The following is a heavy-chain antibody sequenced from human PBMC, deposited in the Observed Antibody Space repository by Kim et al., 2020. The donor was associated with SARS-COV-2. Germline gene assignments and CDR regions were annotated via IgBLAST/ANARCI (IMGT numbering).Heavy chain of an antibody. CDR3: SREQHQDYYYYYGMDV. V-gene: IGHV3-33*01. CDR1: GFTFSSYG. J-gene: IGHJ6*02. Sequence: GGSLRLSCAASGFTFSSYGMHWVRQAPGKGLEWVAVIWYDGSNKYYADSVKGRFTISRDNSKNTLYLQMNSLRAEDTAVYYCSREQHQDYYYYYGMDVWGQGTTVTVSS. CDR2: IWYDGSNK. D-gene: IGHD6-13*01.